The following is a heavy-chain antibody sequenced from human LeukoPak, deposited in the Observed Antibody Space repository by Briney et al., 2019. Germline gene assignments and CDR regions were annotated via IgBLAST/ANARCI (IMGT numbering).Heavy chain of an antibody. D-gene: IGHD3-22*01. V-gene: IGHV1-69*05. CDR1: GGTFLNYA. J-gene: IGHJ6*03. Sequence: SVKVSRKASGGTFLNYAFSWVRQAPGQRLEWMGGIIPIFGAANYAQKFQDRVTITTDESTTTVYMELSSLRSDDTAVYYCASSRGLLHYYMDVWGKGTTVTVSS. CDR3: ASSRGLLHYYMDV. CDR2: IIPIFGAA.